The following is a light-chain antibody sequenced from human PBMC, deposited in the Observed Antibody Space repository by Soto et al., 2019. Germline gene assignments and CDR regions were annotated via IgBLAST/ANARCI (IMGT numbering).Light chain of an antibody. V-gene: IGLV1-44*01. CDR2: INN. CDR3: ATWDDSLNAVV. Sequence: QSVLTQPPSASGTPGQRVTISCSGSNSNIGVYPVHWYQRLPGTAPKLLIYINNQRPSGVPDRFSGSKSGTSGSLAISGLQSEDDADYFCATWDDSLNAVVFGGGTQLTVL. CDR1: NSNIGVYP. J-gene: IGLJ2*01.